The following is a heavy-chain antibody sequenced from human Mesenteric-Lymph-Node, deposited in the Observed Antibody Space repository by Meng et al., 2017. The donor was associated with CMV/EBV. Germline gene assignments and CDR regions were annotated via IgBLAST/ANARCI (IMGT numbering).Heavy chain of an antibody. CDR2: INHSGST. V-gene: IGHV4-34*01. CDR3: ARGSSYDILTGYFDY. J-gene: IGHJ4*02. Sequence: QVQLTPWGAGRLKPSETLSVTCAVYGGSFSGYYWNWIRTSPEKGLEWIGEINHSGSTTYNPSFTSRIIISVDTSTNQISLNMSSVTAADTAVYYCARGSSYDILTGYFDYWGQGALVTVSS. CDR1: GGSFSGYY. D-gene: IGHD3-9*01.